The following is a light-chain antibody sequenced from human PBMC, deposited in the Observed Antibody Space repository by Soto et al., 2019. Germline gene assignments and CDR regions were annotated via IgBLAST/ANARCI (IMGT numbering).Light chain of an antibody. Sequence: ENVLTQSPATLSLSPGARATLYCKASQSVSSYLAWYQQKPGQAPRLLIYDASNRATGIPARFSGSGSGTDFTLTISSLETEDFSFYYCQQRSNWPLTFGGGTKVEIK. V-gene: IGKV3-11*01. CDR2: DAS. CDR3: QQRSNWPLT. J-gene: IGKJ4*01. CDR1: QSVSSY.